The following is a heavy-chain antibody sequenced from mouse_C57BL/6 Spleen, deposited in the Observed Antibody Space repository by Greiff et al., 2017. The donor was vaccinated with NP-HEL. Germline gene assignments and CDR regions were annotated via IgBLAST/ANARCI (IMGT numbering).Heavy chain of an antibody. CDR2: ISNGGGST. V-gene: IGHV5-12*01. CDR1: GFTFSDYY. Sequence: EVKLMESGGGLVQPGGSLKLSCAASGFTFSDYYMYWVRQTPEKRLEWVAYISNGGGSTYYPDTVKGRFTISRDNAKNTLYLQMGRLKSEDTAMYYCARQRGYFDVWGTGTTVTVSS. CDR3: ARQRGYFDV. J-gene: IGHJ1*03.